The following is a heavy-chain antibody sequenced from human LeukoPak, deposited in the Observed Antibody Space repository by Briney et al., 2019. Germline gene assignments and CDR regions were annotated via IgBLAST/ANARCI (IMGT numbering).Heavy chain of an antibody. V-gene: IGHV3-30*02. CDR3: AKFPYGDYGTFSDY. J-gene: IGHJ4*02. Sequence: PGGSLRLSCAASGFTFSSYGMHWVRQAPGKGLEWVAVIWYDGSNKYYADSVKGRFTISRDNSKNTLYLQMNSLRAEDTAVYYCAKFPYGDYGTFSDYWGQGTLVTVSS. D-gene: IGHD4-17*01. CDR2: IWYDGSNK. CDR1: GFTFSSYG.